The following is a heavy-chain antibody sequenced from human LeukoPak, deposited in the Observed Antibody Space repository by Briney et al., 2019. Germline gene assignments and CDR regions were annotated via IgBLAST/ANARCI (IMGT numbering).Heavy chain of an antibody. CDR3: AKAEPKERSAPFDY. CDR2: ISYDGSNK. D-gene: IGHD1-14*01. V-gene: IGHV3-30*18. J-gene: IGHJ4*02. Sequence: GGSLRLSCAASGFTFSSYAMSWVRQAPGKGLEWVAVISYDGSNKYYADSVKGRFTISRDNSKNTLYLQTNSLRAEDTAVYYCAKAEPKERSAPFDYWGQGTLVTVSS. CDR1: GFTFSSYA.